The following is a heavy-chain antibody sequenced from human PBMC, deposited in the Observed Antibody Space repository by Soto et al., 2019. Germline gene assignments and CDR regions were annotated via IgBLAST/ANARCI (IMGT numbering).Heavy chain of an antibody. CDR1: GGSISSSSYY. CDR2: IYYSGST. J-gene: IGHJ4*02. D-gene: IGHD6-13*01. CDR3: ARWAAGGQFDY. V-gene: IGHV4-39*01. Sequence: SETLSLTCTVSGGSISSSSYYWGWIRQPPGKGLEWIGSIYYSGSTYYNPSLKSRVTISVDTSKNQFSLKLSSVTAADTAVYYCARWAAGGQFDYWGQGTLVTVSS.